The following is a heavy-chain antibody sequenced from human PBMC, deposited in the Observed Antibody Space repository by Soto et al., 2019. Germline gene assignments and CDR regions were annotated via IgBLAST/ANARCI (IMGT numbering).Heavy chain of an antibody. CDR1: GFTFTNFW. Sequence: GGSLRLSCAASGFTFTNFWMSWVRQPPGKGLEWVANIKADGSEAYYVDSVKGRFSMSRDNAKNSLYLQMDSLRAEDMAIYYCARVRPGAYFDYWGQGNLVTVSS. J-gene: IGHJ4*02. CDR3: ARVRPGAYFDY. D-gene: IGHD6-6*01. CDR2: IKADGSEA. V-gene: IGHV3-7*04.